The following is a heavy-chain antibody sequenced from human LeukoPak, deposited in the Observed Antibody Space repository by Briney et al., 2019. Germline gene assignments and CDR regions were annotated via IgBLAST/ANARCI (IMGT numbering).Heavy chain of an antibody. Sequence: GESLKISCKGSGYSFTSYWIGWVRQMPGKGLEWMGIIYPGDSDIRYSPSFQGQVTISADKSISTAYLQWSSLKASDTAMYYCARHVRRGYCSGGSCYVNYCYMDVWGKGTTVTVSS. J-gene: IGHJ6*03. V-gene: IGHV5-51*01. CDR1: GYSFTSYW. D-gene: IGHD2-15*01. CDR3: ARHVRRGYCSGGSCYVNYCYMDV. CDR2: IYPGDSDI.